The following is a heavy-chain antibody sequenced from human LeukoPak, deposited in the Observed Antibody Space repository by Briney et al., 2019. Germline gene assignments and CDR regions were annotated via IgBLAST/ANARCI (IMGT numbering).Heavy chain of an antibody. D-gene: IGHD4-17*01. CDR1: GGSISSGGYY. Sequence: SETLSLTCTVSGGSISSGGYYWSWIRQHPGKGLEWIGYIYYSGSTYYNPSLKSRVTISVDTSKNQFSLKLSSVTAADTAVYYCARDPRVYGDYGFDYWGQGTLVTVSS. CDR2: IYYSGST. J-gene: IGHJ4*02. V-gene: IGHV4-31*03. CDR3: ARDPRVYGDYGFDY.